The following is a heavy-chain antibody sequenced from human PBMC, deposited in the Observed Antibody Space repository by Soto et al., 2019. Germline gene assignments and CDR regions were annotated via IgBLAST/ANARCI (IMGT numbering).Heavy chain of an antibody. CDR2: IYWDDDK. CDR1: GFSLTTSGVG. CDR3: AHRVLRTVFGLVTTTAIYFDF. V-gene: IGHV2-5*02. Sequence: QITLKESGPTVVKPTETLTLTCTFSGFSLTTSGVGVGWVRQSPGTAPEWLALIYWDDDKRYSTSLNSRLIITKDTSKNQVVLTMANVDPADTATYYCAHRVLRTVFGLVTTTAIYFDFWGPGTPGVVSS. J-gene: IGHJ4*02. D-gene: IGHD3-3*01.